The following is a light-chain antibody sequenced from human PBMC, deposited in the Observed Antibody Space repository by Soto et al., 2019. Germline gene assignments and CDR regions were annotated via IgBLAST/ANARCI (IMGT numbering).Light chain of an antibody. V-gene: IGKV3-20*01. CDR3: QQYGSSPWT. CDR1: QSASSNY. J-gene: IGKJ1*01. CDR2: GAS. Sequence: EIVLTQSPGTLSLSPGERATLSCRASQSASSNYLAWHQQKPGQAPRLLIYGASSRATGIPDRFTGSGSGTDFTLTISRLEPEDFAVYYCQQYGSSPWTFGQGTKVEIK.